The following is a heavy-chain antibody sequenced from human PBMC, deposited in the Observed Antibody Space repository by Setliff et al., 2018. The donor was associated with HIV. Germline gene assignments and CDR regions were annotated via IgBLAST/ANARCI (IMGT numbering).Heavy chain of an antibody. D-gene: IGHD6-19*01. Sequence: SETLSLTCTVSGDSVSSRSYYWGWIRQPPGKGLEWIGYIYYSGSTYYNPSLKSRVTISLDTSKNQFSLKLTSVTAADTDVYYCERGVRDNSGWSSYYFDYWGQGTLVTVSS. V-gene: IGHV4-61*01. J-gene: IGHJ4*02. CDR1: GDSVSSRSYY. CDR2: IYYSGST. CDR3: ERGVRDNSGWSSYYFDY.